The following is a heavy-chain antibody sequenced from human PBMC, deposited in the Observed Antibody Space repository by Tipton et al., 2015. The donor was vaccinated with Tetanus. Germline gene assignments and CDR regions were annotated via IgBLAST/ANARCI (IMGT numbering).Heavy chain of an antibody. CDR1: GYTFSGYY. D-gene: IGHD3-22*01. V-gene: IGHV1-2*02. CDR2: IDPNSGHT. J-gene: IGHJ6*02. CDR3: ARDRGDYIYYGMDV. Sequence: QVQLVQSGAEVKKPGASVKVSCKASGYTFSGYYLYWVRQAPGQGLEWMGWIDPNSGHTNYAQKFQGRVTMTGDTSISTAYMELSRLRSDDTAVYFCARDRGDYIYYGMDVWGPGTTVTVSS.